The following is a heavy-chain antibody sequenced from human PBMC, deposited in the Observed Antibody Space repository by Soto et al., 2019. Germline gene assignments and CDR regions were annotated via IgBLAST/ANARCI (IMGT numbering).Heavy chain of an antibody. CDR3: TTVSIFGVVTQEPEI. D-gene: IGHD3-3*01. V-gene: IGHV3-15*01. J-gene: IGHJ3*02. CDR2: IKSKTDGGTT. CDR1: GFTFSNAW. Sequence: GGSLRLSCAASGFTFSNAWMSWVRQAPGKGLEWVGRIKSKTDGGTTDYAAPVKGRFTISRDDSKNTLYLQMNSLKTEDTAVYYCTTVSIFGVVTQEPEIWGQGTMVTVSS.